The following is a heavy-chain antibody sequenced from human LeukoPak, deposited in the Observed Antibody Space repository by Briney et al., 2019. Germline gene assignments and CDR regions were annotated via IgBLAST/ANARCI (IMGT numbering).Heavy chain of an antibody. Sequence: ASVKVSCKASGGTFSSYAISWVRQAPGQGLEWMGGIIPIFGTANYAQKFQGRVTITTDESTSTAYMELSSLRSEDTAVYYCARGYDSSGPPDYWGQGTLVTVSS. V-gene: IGHV1-69*05. CDR2: IIPIFGTA. CDR3: ARGYDSSGPPDY. J-gene: IGHJ4*02. CDR1: GGTFSSYA. D-gene: IGHD3-22*01.